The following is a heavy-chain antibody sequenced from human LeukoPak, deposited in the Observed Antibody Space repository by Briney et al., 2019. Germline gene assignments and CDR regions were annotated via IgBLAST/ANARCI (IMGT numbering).Heavy chain of an antibody. CDR1: GGSFSGYY. Sequence: SETLSLTCAVYGGSFSGYYWSWVRQPPGKGLEWIGEINHSGSTNYNPSLESRVTISVDTSKHQLSLKLRSVTAADTAVYYCGRGTSYCSSTSCYYRSRWFDPWGHGTLVTVSS. D-gene: IGHD2-2*01. V-gene: IGHV4-34*01. CDR3: GRGTSYCSSTSCYYRSRWFDP. CDR2: INHSGST. J-gene: IGHJ5*02.